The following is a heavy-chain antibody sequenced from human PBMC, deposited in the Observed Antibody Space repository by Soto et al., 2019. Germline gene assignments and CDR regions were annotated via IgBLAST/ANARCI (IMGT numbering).Heavy chain of an antibody. D-gene: IGHD2-8*01. CDR1: GFTFSDYY. J-gene: IGHJ4*02. CDR2: ISSSGSTI. Sequence: QVQLVESGGCLVKPGGSLRLSCAASGFTFSDYYMSWIRQAPGKGLARVSYISSSGSTIYYADSVKGRFTISRDNAKNSLYLQMNGLRAEDTAVYFFARDRRWRVCLPFYYFDYWGQGTLVTVSS. CDR3: ARDRRWRVCLPFYYFDY. V-gene: IGHV3-11*01.